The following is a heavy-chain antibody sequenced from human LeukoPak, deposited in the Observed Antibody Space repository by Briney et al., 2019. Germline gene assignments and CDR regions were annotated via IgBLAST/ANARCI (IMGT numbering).Heavy chain of an antibody. D-gene: IGHD2-8*01. J-gene: IGHJ6*03. CDR3: ARGVMSFDYYYYYMDV. V-gene: IGHV1-69*05. Sequence: SVKVSCKASGGTFSSYAISWVRQAPGQGLEWMGGIIPIFGTANYAQKFQGRVTITTDESTSTAHMELSSLRSEDTAVYYCARGVMSFDYYYYYMDVWGKGTTVTVSS. CDR2: IIPIFGTA. CDR1: GGTFSSYA.